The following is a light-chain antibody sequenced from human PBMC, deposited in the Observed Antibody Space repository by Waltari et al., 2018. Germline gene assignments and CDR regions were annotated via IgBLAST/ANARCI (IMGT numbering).Light chain of an antibody. V-gene: IGLV1-40*01. CDR3: QSYDTSLTGWV. Sequence: QSVLTQPPSLSGAPGQRVTISCTGSNSNIGAGFDVHWYQHLPGTAPKLLIYGNTNRPSGVPDRFSGSKSSTSASLAITGLQAEDEADYTCQSYDTSLTGWVFGGGTKLTVL. CDR1: NSNIGAGFD. J-gene: IGLJ2*01. CDR2: GNT.